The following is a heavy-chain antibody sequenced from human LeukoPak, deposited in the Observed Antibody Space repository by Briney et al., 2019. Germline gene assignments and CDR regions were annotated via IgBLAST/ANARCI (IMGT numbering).Heavy chain of an antibody. CDR3: ARHPASNREYFQH. Sequence: PSETLSLTCTVSGGSISSYYWSWIRQPPGKGLEWIGYIYYSGSTNYNPSLRSRVTISVDTSKNQFSLKLTSVTAADTAVYYCARHPASNREYFQHWGQSTLVTVSS. CDR2: IYYSGST. CDR1: GGSISSYY. V-gene: IGHV4-59*08. J-gene: IGHJ1*01. D-gene: IGHD1-14*01.